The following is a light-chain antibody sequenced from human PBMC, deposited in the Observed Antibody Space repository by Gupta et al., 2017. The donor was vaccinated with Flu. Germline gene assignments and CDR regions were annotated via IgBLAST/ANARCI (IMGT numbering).Light chain of an antibody. Sequence: SYVLTQPPSVSAAPGQTARITCGGNNIGSKSVHWYQQKPGQAPVLVVYDDTDRPPGIPERLSVSNSGNTATLTISRVEAGDEADYYCQVWDPTSEVVFGGGTKLTVL. CDR1: NIGSKS. CDR3: QVWDPTSEVV. J-gene: IGLJ2*01. CDR2: DDT. V-gene: IGLV3-21*02.